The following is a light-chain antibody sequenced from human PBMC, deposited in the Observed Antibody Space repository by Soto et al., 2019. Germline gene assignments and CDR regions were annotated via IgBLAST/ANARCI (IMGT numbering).Light chain of an antibody. CDR2: STY. CDR1: QDIGND. Sequence: DIQMTQSPSSLSASVGYRVTVTCLASQDIGNDLGWYQQKPGKAPKRLIYSTYSLQTGVPSRFSGSGSGTDFSLIISLLQPEDSATYFCLHHNSFPRPYGQVAMV. J-gene: IGKJ1*01. CDR3: LHHNSFPRP. V-gene: IGKV1-17*01.